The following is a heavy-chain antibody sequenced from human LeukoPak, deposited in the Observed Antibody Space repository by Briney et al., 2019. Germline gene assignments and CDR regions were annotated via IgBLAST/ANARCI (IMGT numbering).Heavy chain of an antibody. CDR3: ARDLYSRRMDYYGSGSYFAY. V-gene: IGHV1-18*04. D-gene: IGHD3-10*01. J-gene: IGHJ4*02. CDR2: ISGYNGNT. CDR1: GNSFSNYW. Sequence: GESLKISCKGSGNSFSNYWIGWVRQLPGRGLEWMGWISGYNGNTHDAQKLQGRVTMTTDTSTSTAYMELRSLRSDDTAIFYCARDLYSRRMDYYGSGSYFAYWGQGTLVTVSS.